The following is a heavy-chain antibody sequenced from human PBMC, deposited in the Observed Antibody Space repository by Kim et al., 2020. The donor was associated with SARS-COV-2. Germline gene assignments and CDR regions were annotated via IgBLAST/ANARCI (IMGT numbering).Heavy chain of an antibody. CDR1: GFTVSSNY. Sequence: GGSLRLSCAASGFTVSSNYMSWVRQASGKGLEWVLVIYSGGSIYYADFVTGRFTISRDNSKNTLYLQINSLGAEDTAVHYCARDIYSSYVLGRPKYYFDYWGHGTLITVSS. CDR3: ARDIYSSYVLGRPKYYFDY. J-gene: IGHJ4*01. CDR2: IYSGGSI. D-gene: IGHD5-12*01. V-gene: IGHV3-66*01.